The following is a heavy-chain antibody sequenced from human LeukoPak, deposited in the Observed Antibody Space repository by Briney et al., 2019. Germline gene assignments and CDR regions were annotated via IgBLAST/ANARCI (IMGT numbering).Heavy chain of an antibody. CDR1: DYSISSGYY. Sequence: SETLSLTCTVSDYSISSGYYWGWIRQPPGKGLEWIGSIYHSGSTYYNPSLKSRVTISVDTSKDQFSLKLSSVTAADTAVYYCARHGIVVVPAARGGDAFDIWGQGTMVTVSS. CDR2: IYHSGST. V-gene: IGHV4-38-2*02. J-gene: IGHJ3*02. CDR3: ARHGIVVVPAARGGDAFDI. D-gene: IGHD2-2*01.